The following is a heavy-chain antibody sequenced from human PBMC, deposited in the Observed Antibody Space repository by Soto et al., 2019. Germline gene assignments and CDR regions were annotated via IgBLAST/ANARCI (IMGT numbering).Heavy chain of an antibody. CDR2: ISSTSSYI. V-gene: IGHV3-21*01. CDR3: ARGGYDYGFDY. J-gene: IGHJ4*02. CDR1: GFTFSSYS. Sequence: EVQLVESGGGLVKPGGSLRLSCAASGFTFSSYSMNWVRQAPGKGLEWVSSISSTSSYIYYADSVKGRFTISRDNAKNSLYLAMNSLRAEDTAVYYCARGGYDYGFDYWGQGTLVTVSS. D-gene: IGHD5-12*01.